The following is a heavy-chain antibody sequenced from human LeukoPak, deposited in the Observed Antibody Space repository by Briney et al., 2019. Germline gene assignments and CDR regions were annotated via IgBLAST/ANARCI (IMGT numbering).Heavy chain of an antibody. Sequence: GGSLTLSCAASGFTFSSYAMTWVRQAPGKGLEWVSVISGSGGSTYYADSVKGRFTISRDDSKNTLYLQMNSLRAEDTALYYCVRDARLADYWGQGTLVTVSS. D-gene: IGHD6-25*01. CDR2: ISGSGGST. CDR3: VRDARLADY. J-gene: IGHJ4*02. V-gene: IGHV3-23*01. CDR1: GFTFSSYA.